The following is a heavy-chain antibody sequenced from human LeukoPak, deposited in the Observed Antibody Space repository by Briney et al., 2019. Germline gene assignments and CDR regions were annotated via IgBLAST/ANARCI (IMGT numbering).Heavy chain of an antibody. D-gene: IGHD3-9*01. CDR2: IYTSGST. J-gene: IGHJ4*02. CDR1: GGSISSYY. V-gene: IGHV4-4*07. Sequence: SETLSLTCTVSGGSISSYYWSWIRQPAGKGLEWIGRIYTSGSTNYNPSLKSRVTISVDTSKNQFSLKLSSVTAADTAVYYCAREDPRAFYDILTGYYRGYFDYWGQGTLVTVSS. CDR3: AREDPRAFYDILTGYYRGYFDY.